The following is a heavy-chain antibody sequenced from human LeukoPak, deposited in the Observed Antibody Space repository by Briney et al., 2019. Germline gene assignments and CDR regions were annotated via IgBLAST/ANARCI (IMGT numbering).Heavy chain of an antibody. V-gene: IGHV4-39*01. J-gene: IGHJ1*01. CDR2: IYYSGST. CDR3: AGCSGTSCYSAEYFQH. CDR1: GGSISSSSYY. D-gene: IGHD2-2*02. Sequence: PSETLSLTCTVSGGSISSSSYYWGWIRQPPGKGLEWIGSIYYSGSTYYNPSLKSRVTISVDTSKNQFSLKLSSVTAADTAVYYCAGCSGTSCYSAEYFQHWGQGTLVTVSS.